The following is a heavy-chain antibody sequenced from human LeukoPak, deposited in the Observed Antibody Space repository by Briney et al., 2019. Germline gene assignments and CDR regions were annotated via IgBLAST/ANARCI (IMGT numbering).Heavy chain of an antibody. Sequence: GGSLRLSCAASGFTFSIYDMSWVRQAPGKGLEWVSGISRSGGSTYYADSVKGRFTISRDNSKNTLYLQMNSLRAEDTAVYYCAKPGRGYDILCYFDYWGQGTLVTVSS. J-gene: IGHJ4*02. CDR3: AKPGRGYDILCYFDY. CDR2: ISRSGGST. V-gene: IGHV3-23*01. D-gene: IGHD3-9*01. CDR1: GFTFSIYD.